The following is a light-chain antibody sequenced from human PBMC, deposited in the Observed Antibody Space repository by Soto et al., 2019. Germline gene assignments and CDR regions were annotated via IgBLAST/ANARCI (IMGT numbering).Light chain of an antibody. CDR1: QSVSSSY. Sequence: EIVLTQSPGTLSLSSGERATLSCRASQSVSSSYLAWYQQKPGQAPRLLIYGASSRATGIPARFSGSGSGTEFTLTISSLQSEDFAVYYCQQYNNWPLTFGGGTKVDIK. V-gene: IGKV3-15*01. CDR3: QQYNNWPLT. J-gene: IGKJ4*01. CDR2: GAS.